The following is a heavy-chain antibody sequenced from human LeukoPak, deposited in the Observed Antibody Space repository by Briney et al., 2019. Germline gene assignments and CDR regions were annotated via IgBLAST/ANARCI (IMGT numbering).Heavy chain of an antibody. Sequence: GGSLRLSCAASGFTFSSYGMHWVRQAPGKGLEWVAVIWYDGSNKYYADSVKGRFTISRDNSKNTLYLQMNSLRAEDTAVYYCARATHSGSYYWFDYWGQGTLVTVSS. CDR1: GFTFSSYG. CDR2: IWYDGSNK. D-gene: IGHD1-26*01. J-gene: IGHJ4*02. CDR3: ARATHSGSYYWFDY. V-gene: IGHV3-33*01.